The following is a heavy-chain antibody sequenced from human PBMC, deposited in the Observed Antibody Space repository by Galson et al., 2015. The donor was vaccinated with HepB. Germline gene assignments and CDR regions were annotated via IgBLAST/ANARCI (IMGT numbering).Heavy chain of an antibody. Sequence: SVKVSCKVSGYTLTELSMHWVRQAPGKGLEWMGGFDPEDGETIYAQKFQGRVTMTEDTSTDTAYMELSSLRSEDTAVYYCATAAMYPLWLRYGYFDYWGQGTLVTVSS. D-gene: IGHD5-18*01. CDR2: FDPEDGET. CDR3: ATAAMYPLWLRYGYFDY. CDR1: GYTLTELS. V-gene: IGHV1-24*01. J-gene: IGHJ4*02.